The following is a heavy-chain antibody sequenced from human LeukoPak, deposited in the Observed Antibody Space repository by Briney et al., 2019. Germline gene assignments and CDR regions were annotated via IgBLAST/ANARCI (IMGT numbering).Heavy chain of an antibody. CDR2: MNPNNGNT. J-gene: IGHJ4*02. D-gene: IGHD2-2*01. CDR3: ARAPAGYCSSTSCYPHYFDY. CDR1: RYTFTSYD. V-gene: IGHV1-8*01. Sequence: ASVKVSCKASRYTFTSYDIHWVRQATGQGLEWMGWMNPNNGNTGYTQKFQGRVTMTRNTSISTAYMELSSLRSEDTAVYYCARAPAGYCSSTSCYPHYFDYWGQGTLVTVSS.